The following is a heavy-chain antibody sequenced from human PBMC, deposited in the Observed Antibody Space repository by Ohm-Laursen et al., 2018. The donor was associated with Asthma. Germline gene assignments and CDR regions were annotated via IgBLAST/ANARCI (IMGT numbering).Heavy chain of an antibody. CDR2: IIPIFGTA. J-gene: IGHJ6*02. CDR1: GGTFSSYA. Sequence: SSVKVSCKASGGTFSSYAISWVRQAPGQGLEWMGGIIPIFGTANYAQKFQGRVTITADESTSTAYMELSSLRSEDTAVYYCAREGGDIVVVPAAMRDYYYYGMDVWGQGTTVTVSS. CDR3: AREGGDIVVVPAAMRDYYYYGMDV. D-gene: IGHD2-2*01. V-gene: IGHV1-69*01.